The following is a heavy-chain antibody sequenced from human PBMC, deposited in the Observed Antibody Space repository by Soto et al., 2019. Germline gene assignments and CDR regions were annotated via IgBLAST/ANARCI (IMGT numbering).Heavy chain of an antibody. CDR2: IYYSGST. Sequence: SDTLSLTCTVSGGSISSYYWSWIRQPPGKGLEWIGYIYYSGSTNYNPSLKSRVTISVDTSKNQFSLKLSSVTAADTAVYYCARRGELLYYFDYWGQGTLVTVSS. CDR3: ARRGELLYYFDY. CDR1: GGSISSYY. V-gene: IGHV4-59*01. D-gene: IGHD1-26*01. J-gene: IGHJ4*02.